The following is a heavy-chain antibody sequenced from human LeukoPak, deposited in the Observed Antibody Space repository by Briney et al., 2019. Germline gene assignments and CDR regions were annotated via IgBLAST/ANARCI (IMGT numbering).Heavy chain of an antibody. Sequence: GGSLRLSCAASGFTFSSYGMHWVRQAPGKGLEWVAVIWYDGSNKYYADSVKGRFTISRDNSKNTLYLQMNSLRAEDTAVYYCAREDSTIFGDNNWFDPWGQGTLVTVSS. CDR3: AREDSTIFGDNNWFDP. CDR1: GFTFSSYG. J-gene: IGHJ5*02. CDR2: IWYDGSNK. V-gene: IGHV3-33*01. D-gene: IGHD3-3*01.